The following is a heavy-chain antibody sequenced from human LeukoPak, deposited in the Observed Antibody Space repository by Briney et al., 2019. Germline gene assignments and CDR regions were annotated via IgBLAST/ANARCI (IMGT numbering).Heavy chain of an antibody. D-gene: IGHD3-22*01. CDR1: GYTFTGYY. CDR2: INPSGGST. CDR3: ARGESYYDSSGYYLPFDY. V-gene: IGHV1-46*01. J-gene: IGHJ4*02. Sequence: ASVKVSCKASGYTFTGYYMHWVRQAPGQGLEWMGIINPSGGSTSYAQKFQGRVTMTRDMSTSTVYMELSSLRSEDTAVYYCARGESYYDSSGYYLPFDYWGQGTLVTVSS.